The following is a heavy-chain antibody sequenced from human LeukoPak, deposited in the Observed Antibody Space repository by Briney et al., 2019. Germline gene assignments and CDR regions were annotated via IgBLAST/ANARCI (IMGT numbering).Heavy chain of an antibody. CDR2: MNPNSGNT. J-gene: IGHJ6*02. CDR1: GYTFTSYD. D-gene: IGHD2-15*01. CDR3: ASTKRYCSGGSCYYNGYYGMDV. Sequence: ASVKVSCKASGYTFTSYDINWVRPATGQGLEWMGWMNPNSGNTGYAQKFQGRVTMTRNTSISTAYMELSSLRSEDTAVYYCASTKRYCSGGSCYYNGYYGMDVWGQGTTVTVSS. V-gene: IGHV1-8*01.